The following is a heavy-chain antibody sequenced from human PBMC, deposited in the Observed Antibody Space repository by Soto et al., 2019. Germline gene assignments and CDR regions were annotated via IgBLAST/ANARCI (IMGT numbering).Heavy chain of an antibody. Sequence: QVQLVQSGAEVKKPGASVKVSCKASGYTFTSYDINWVRQATGQGLEWMGWMNPNSGNTGYAQKFQGRVTMTRNTSISTAYMELSSLRSEDTAVYYCARLAHYYDSSGYYGPVYWGQGTLVTVSS. J-gene: IGHJ4*02. CDR1: GYTFTSYD. V-gene: IGHV1-8*01. CDR3: ARLAHYYDSSGYYGPVY. D-gene: IGHD3-22*01. CDR2: MNPNSGNT.